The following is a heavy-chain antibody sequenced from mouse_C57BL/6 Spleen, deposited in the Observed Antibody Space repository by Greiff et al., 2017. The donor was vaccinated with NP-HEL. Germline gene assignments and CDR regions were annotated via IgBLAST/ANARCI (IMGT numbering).Heavy chain of an antibody. Sequence: EVHLVESGGGLVKPGGSLKLSCAASGFTFSSYAMPWVRQTPEKRLEWVATISDGGSYTYYPDNVKGRFTISRDNAKNNLYLQMSHLQSEDTAMYYCARDRELVHLDYWGQGTTLTVSS. V-gene: IGHV5-4*01. D-gene: IGHD4-1*01. J-gene: IGHJ2*01. CDR1: GFTFSSYA. CDR3: ARDRELVHLDY. CDR2: ISDGGSYT.